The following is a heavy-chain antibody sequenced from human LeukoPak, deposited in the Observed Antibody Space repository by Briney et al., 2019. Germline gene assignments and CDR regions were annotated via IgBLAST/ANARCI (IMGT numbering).Heavy chain of an antibody. V-gene: IGHV3-23*01. D-gene: IGHD3-3*01. CDR1: GFTFSSYA. Sequence: GGSLRLSCAASGFTFSSYAMSWVRQTPGKGLEWVSGITASGGSTCHADSVKGRFTISRDNSINTLNLQMNNLRAEDTAIYYCAKGLGFWSGYYTPFDYWGQGSSVTVSS. CDR3: AKGLGFWSGYYTPFDY. CDR2: ITASGGST. J-gene: IGHJ4*02.